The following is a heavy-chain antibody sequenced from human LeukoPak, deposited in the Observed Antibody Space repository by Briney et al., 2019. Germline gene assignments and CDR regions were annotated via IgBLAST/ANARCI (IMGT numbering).Heavy chain of an antibody. Sequence: SETLSLTRTVSGGSISSYYWSWIRQPPGKGLEWIGYIYYSGSTNYNPSLKSRVTISVDTSKNQFSLKLSSVTAADTAVYYCARSVSSSWDFDYWGQGTLVTVSS. D-gene: IGHD6-13*01. V-gene: IGHV4-59*08. CDR1: GGSISSYY. J-gene: IGHJ4*02. CDR2: IYYSGST. CDR3: ARSVSSSWDFDY.